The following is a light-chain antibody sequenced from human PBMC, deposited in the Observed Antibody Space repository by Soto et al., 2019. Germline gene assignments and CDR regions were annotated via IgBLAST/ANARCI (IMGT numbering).Light chain of an antibody. CDR1: QSISTW. J-gene: IGKJ4*01. V-gene: IGKV1-5*03. CDR2: KTS. Sequence: DIQMTQSPSTLSASVGDRVTITCRASQSISTWLAWYQQKPGKAPKLLSYKTSNLESGVPSRCTGSGTGTQFSLPISSLQADEFATYYCQQYKSFSLAFGGGTRVEVK. CDR3: QQYKSFSLA.